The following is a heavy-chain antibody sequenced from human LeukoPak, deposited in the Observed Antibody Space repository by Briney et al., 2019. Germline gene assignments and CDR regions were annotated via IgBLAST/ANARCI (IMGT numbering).Heavy chain of an antibody. CDR2: ISASGSAT. CDR1: GFIFSNYG. J-gene: IGHJ4*02. D-gene: IGHD3-3*01. Sequence: GGSLRLFCAASGFIFSNYGMNWVRQAPGKGLEWVAAISASGSATSYADSVRGRFTISRDNSKSTTYLQMNSLRAEDTAVFYCAKDPYLRDFWSGYFDYWGQGIPVTVSS. CDR3: AKDPYLRDFWSGYFDY. V-gene: IGHV3-23*01.